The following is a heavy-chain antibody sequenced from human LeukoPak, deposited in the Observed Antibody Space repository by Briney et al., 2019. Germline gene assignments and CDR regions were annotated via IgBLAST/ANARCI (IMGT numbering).Heavy chain of an antibody. CDR2: IYGSGSA. CDR1: GFTVSNNY. CDR3: ARINFGDDY. J-gene: IGHJ4*02. Sequence: GGSLRLSCGASGFTVSNNYINWVRQAPGKGLEWVSLIYGSGSADYADSVKGRFTISRDNSMNTVYLQMNSLRAEDTAVYYCARINFGDDYWGQGTLVTVSS. D-gene: IGHD4-17*01. V-gene: IGHV3-66*01.